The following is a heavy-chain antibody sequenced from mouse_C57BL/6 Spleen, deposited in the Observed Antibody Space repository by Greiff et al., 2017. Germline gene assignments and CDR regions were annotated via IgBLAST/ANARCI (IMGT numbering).Heavy chain of an antibody. CDR1: GFNINDYY. J-gene: IGHJ3*01. CDR2: IDPENGDT. D-gene: IGHD3-2*02. Sequence: VQLQQSGAELVRPGASVKLSCTASGFNINDYYMHWVKQRPEQGLEWIGWIDPENGDTEYASKFQGKATITADTSSNTAYLQLSSLTSEDTAVCYCSIAITSIEATRKACRGQRTQVSVTA. V-gene: IGHV14-4*01. CDR3: SIAITSIEATRKAC.